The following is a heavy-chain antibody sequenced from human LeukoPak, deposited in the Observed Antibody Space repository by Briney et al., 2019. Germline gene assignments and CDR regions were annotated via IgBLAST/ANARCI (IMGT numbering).Heavy chain of an antibody. J-gene: IGHJ5*02. CDR1: GYTFTSYG. D-gene: IGHD3-10*01. CDR3: ARDEPVRGVMKFDP. Sequence: ASVKVSCKASGYTFTSYGISWVRQAPGQGLEWMGWISAYNGNTNYAQKLQGRVTMTTDTSTSTAYMELRSMRSDDTAVYYCARDEPVRGVMKFDPWGQGTLVTVSS. V-gene: IGHV1-18*01. CDR2: ISAYNGNT.